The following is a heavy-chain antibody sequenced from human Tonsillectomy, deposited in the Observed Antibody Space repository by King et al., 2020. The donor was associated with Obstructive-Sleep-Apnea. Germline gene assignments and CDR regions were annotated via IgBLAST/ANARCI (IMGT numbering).Heavy chain of an antibody. V-gene: IGHV4-34*01. D-gene: IGHD1-26*01. CDR2: INHSGST. Sequence: VQLQQWGAGLLKPSETLSLTCAVYGGSFSGYYWSWIRQPPGKGLEWIGEINHSGSTNYNPSLKSRVTISVDTSKNQFSLKLSSVTAADTAVYYCASLLYSGSPDYWGKGTLVTVSS. CDR3: ASLLYSGSPDY. CDR1: GGSFSGYY. J-gene: IGHJ4*02.